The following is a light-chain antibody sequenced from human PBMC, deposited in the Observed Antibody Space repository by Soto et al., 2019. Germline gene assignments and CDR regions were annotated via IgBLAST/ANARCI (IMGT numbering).Light chain of an antibody. J-gene: IGKJ1*01. V-gene: IGKV1-39*01. CDR3: QHYNSYSEA. CDR1: ESISTY. CDR2: AAS. Sequence: DIQMTQSPSSLSASVGDRVTITCRASESISTYLNWYQHQPGKAPKLLIYAASGLHSGVPSRFSGSGSGTDFTLTISSLQPDDFATYYCQHYNSYSEAFGQGTKVELK.